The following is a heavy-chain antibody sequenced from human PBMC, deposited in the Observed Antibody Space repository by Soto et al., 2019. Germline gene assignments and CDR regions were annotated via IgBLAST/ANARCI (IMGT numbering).Heavy chain of an antibody. CDR3: ARRGQLERRIRGFSWFDP. CDR2: IYYSGST. J-gene: IGHJ5*02. D-gene: IGHD1-1*01. CDR1: GGSISSSSYY. Sequence: SETLSLTCTVSGGSISSSSYYWGWIRQPPGKGLEWIGSIYYSGSTYYNPSLKSRVTISVDTSKNQFSLKLSSVTAADTTVYYCARRGQLERRIRGFSWFDPWGQGTLVTVSS. V-gene: IGHV4-39*01.